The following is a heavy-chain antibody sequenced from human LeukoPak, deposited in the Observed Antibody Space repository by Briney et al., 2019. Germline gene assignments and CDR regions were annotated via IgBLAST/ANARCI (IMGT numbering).Heavy chain of an antibody. Sequence: GGSLRLSCAASGFTFSSYGMHWVRQAPGKGLEWVAVIWYDGSNKYYADSVKGRFTISRDNSKNTLYLQMTSLRAEDTAVYYCARAGRAAAARTYFDYWGQGTLVTVSS. CDR1: GFTFSSYG. J-gene: IGHJ4*02. CDR2: IWYDGSNK. V-gene: IGHV3-33*01. CDR3: ARAGRAAAARTYFDY. D-gene: IGHD6-13*01.